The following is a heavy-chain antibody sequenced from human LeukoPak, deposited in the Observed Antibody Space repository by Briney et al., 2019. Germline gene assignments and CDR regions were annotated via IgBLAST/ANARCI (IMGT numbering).Heavy chain of an antibody. CDR1: GLTFSSYG. CDR3: ARDRPDFDWPWAAFDI. CDR2: ITSGSSYI. J-gene: IGHJ3*02. D-gene: IGHD3-9*01. V-gene: IGHV3-21*04. Sequence: GGSLRLSCAASGLTFSSYGMSWVRQAPGRGLEWVSSITSGSSYIYYADSVKGRFTISRDNAKNTLYLQMNSLRAEDTAVYYCARDRPDFDWPWAAFDIWGQGTMVTVSS.